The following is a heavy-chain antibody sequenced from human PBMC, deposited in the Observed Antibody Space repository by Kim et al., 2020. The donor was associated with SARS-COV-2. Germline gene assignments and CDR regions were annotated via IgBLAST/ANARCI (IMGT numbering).Heavy chain of an antibody. Sequence: DSVKGRLTISRDNAKNTLYLQMNSLRDEDTAVFYCAREDYFGSGSHAFDMWGQGTVVTVSS. CDR3: AREDYFGSGSHAFDM. J-gene: IGHJ3*02. V-gene: IGHV3-74*01. D-gene: IGHD3-10*01.